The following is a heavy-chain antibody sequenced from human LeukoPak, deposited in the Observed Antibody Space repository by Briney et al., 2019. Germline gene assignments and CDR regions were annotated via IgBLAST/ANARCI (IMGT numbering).Heavy chain of an antibody. D-gene: IGHD3-22*01. CDR1: GYTFTIYG. CDR3: ARDSQIDYYDSSGYYHT. V-gene: IGHV1-18*01. Sequence: ASVKVSCKASGYTFTIYGISWVRQAPGQGLEWMGWISAYNSNTNYAQKLQGRVTMTTDTSTSTAYMELRSLRSDDTAVYYCARDSQIDYYDSSGYYHTWGQGTLVTVSS. CDR2: ISAYNSNT. J-gene: IGHJ5*02.